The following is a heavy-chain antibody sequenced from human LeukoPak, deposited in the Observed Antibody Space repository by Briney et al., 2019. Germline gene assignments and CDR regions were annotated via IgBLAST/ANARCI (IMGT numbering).Heavy chain of an antibody. Sequence: ASMKVSCKASGYTFTSYGISWVRQAPGQGLEWMGWISAYNGNTNYAQKLQGRVTMTTDTSTSTAYMELRSLRSDDTAVYYCARDLFPLRKIVAVSNDAFDIWGQGTMVTVSS. CDR1: GYTFTSYG. V-gene: IGHV1-18*01. CDR2: ISAYNGNT. D-gene: IGHD3-22*01. J-gene: IGHJ3*02. CDR3: ARDLFPLRKIVAVSNDAFDI.